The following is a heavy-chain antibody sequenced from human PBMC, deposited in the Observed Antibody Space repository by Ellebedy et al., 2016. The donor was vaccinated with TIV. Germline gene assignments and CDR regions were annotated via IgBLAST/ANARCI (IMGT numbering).Heavy chain of an antibody. CDR2: INHSGST. CDR3: ARGTPYYYGSGARDYYYGMDV. D-gene: IGHD3-10*01. J-gene: IGHJ6*02. V-gene: IGHV4-34*01. CDR1: GGSFSGYY. Sequence: MPSETLSLTCAVYGGSFSGYYWSWIRQPPGKGLEWIGEINHSGSTNYNPSLKSRVTVSVDTSKNQFSLKLSSVTAADTAVYYCARGTPYYYGSGARDYYYGMDVWGQGTTVTVSS.